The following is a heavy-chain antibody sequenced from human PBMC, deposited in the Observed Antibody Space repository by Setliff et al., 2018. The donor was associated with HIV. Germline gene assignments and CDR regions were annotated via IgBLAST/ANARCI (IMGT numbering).Heavy chain of an antibody. Sequence: LSLTCTVSGGSISSYYWSWIRQPPGKGLEWIGYIYYSGSTNYNPSLKSRVTISVDTSKNQFSLKLSSVTAADTAVYCCARGSSWQYYYYYMDVWGKGTTVTVSS. V-gene: IGHV4-59*01. CDR3: ARGSSWQYYYYYMDV. J-gene: IGHJ6*03. D-gene: IGHD6-13*01. CDR1: GGSISSYY. CDR2: IYYSGST.